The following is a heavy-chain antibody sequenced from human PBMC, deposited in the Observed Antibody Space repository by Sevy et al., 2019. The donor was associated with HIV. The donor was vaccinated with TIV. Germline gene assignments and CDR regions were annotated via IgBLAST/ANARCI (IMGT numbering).Heavy chain of an antibody. D-gene: IGHD4-17*01. CDR3: ARDQSGDYTTSLHGMDV. V-gene: IGHV3-33*01. J-gene: IGHJ6*02. Sequence: GGSLRLSCAASGFTFSSYGMHWVRQAPGKGLEWVAVIWYDGSNNYADSVKGRFTISRDNSKNTLYLQMNSLRAKDTAVYYCARDQSGDYTTSLHGMDVWGQGTTVTVSS. CDR1: GFTFSSYG. CDR2: IWYDGSN.